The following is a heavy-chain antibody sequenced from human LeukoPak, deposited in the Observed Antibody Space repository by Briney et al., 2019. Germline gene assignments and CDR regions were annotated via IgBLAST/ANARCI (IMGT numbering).Heavy chain of an antibody. CDR1: GFTFSSYA. V-gene: IGHV3-23*01. CDR2: ISGGGGSI. D-gene: IGHD2/OR15-2a*01. CDR3: AKSTSTSCFDY. Sequence: GGSLRLSCAASGFTFSSYAMSWVRQAPGKGLEWVSGISGGGGSIYYADSVKGRFTISRDNSKNTLNLQVNSLRAEDTAVYYCAKSTSTSCFDYWGQGTLVTVSS. J-gene: IGHJ4*02.